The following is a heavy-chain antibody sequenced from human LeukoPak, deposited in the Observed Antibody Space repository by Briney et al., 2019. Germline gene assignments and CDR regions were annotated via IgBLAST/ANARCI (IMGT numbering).Heavy chain of an antibody. CDR3: ARGDRRIRSGYYLIIDY. Sequence: PSETLSLTCGVSGGSLSFYYWSWIRQPPGKGLEWIGEINHSGSTNYNPSLKSRVTISVDTSKNQFSLKLSSVTAADTAVYYCARGDRRIRSGYYLIIDYWGQGTLVTVSS. CDR2: INHSGST. V-gene: IGHV4-34*01. D-gene: IGHD3-22*01. CDR1: GGSLSFYY. J-gene: IGHJ4*02.